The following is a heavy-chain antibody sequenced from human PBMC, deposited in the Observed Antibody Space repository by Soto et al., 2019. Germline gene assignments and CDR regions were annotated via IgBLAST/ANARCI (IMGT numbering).Heavy chain of an antibody. Sequence: EVQLVESGGGLVKPGGSLRLPCAASGITFSNYYMNWIRQAPGKGLEWVSSISSSGSHVFYADSVRGRFTISRDNAKNSLYLQMNSLRAEDSAVYYCAGTDDSLDYWGQGTLVTVSS. CDR2: ISSSGSHV. V-gene: IGHV3-21*02. D-gene: IGHD4-4*01. CDR3: AGTDDSLDY. J-gene: IGHJ4*02. CDR1: GITFSNYY.